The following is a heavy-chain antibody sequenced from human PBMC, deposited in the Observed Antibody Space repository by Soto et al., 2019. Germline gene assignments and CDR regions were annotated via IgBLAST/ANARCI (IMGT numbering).Heavy chain of an antibody. CDR1: GGSISSSSYY. CDR3: ARRYIVVVTAIGAFDI. V-gene: IGHV4-39*01. CDR2: IYYSGST. D-gene: IGHD2-21*02. J-gene: IGHJ3*02. Sequence: SETLSLTCTVSGGSISSSSYYWGWIRQPPGKGLEWIGSIYYSGSTYYNPSLKSRVTISVDTSKNQFSLKLSSVTTADTAVYYCARRYIVVVTAIGAFDIWGQGTMVTVSS.